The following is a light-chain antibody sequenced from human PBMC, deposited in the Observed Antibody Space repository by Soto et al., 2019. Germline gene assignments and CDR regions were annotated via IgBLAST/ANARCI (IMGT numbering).Light chain of an antibody. J-gene: IGLJ2*01. V-gene: IGLV1-40*01. Sequence: QSVLTQPPSVSGAPGQRVTISCTGSSSNIGAGYDVHWYQQLPGTAPKLLIYGNSNRPSGVPDRFSGSKSGTSASLAITGLQAEDEADHYCQSYDSSLSVVVFGGGTKLTVL. CDR2: GNS. CDR1: SSNIGAGYD. CDR3: QSYDSSLSVVV.